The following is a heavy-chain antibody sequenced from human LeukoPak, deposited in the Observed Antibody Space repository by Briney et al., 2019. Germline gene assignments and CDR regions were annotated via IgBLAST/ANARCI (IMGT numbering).Heavy chain of an antibody. J-gene: IGHJ3*02. CDR3: AKCKSGSTSCYHDAFDI. Sequence: PGGSLRLSCAASGFTFSTYAMSWVRQAPGKRLERVSAISGSGGSTYYADSVKGRFTISRDNSKNTVYLQMNSLRAEDTAVYYCAKCKSGSTSCYHDAFDIWGQGTMVTVSS. V-gene: IGHV3-23*01. CDR1: GFTFSTYA. D-gene: IGHD2-2*01. CDR2: ISGSGGST.